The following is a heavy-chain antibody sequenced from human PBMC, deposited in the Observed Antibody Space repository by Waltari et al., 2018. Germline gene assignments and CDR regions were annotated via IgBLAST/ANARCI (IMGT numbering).Heavy chain of an antibody. J-gene: IGHJ5*02. CDR3: AKDAFGNTYLDH. CDR1: GFSLSHFG. V-gene: IGHV3-30*18. Sequence: QVQLVESGGGVVQPGMSLRLSCAASGFSLSHFGMHWVRQAPGKGLVWVALASFDVSTTYYADSVRGRFTISRDNSKNTLYLDINTLRVDDTAIYYCAKDAFGNTYLDHWGQGTLVTVSS. D-gene: IGHD3-10*01. CDR2: ASFDVSTT.